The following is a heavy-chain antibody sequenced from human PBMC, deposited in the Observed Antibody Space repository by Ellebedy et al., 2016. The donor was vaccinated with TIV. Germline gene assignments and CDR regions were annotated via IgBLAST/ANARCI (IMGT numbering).Heavy chain of an antibody. J-gene: IGHJ6*02. D-gene: IGHD3-10*01. CDR3: ARILRNYAASGASRYGGDV. V-gene: IGHV4-4*07. Sequence: MPSETLSLTCSVSGASIKNYYWSWIRQPAGKGLEWIGRIHTSGTTNYNPSLKSRVNMSVDTSKNQFSLKLTSVTAADAAVYYCARILRNYAASGASRYGGDVWGQGTTVTVSS. CDR2: IHTSGTT. CDR1: GASIKNYY.